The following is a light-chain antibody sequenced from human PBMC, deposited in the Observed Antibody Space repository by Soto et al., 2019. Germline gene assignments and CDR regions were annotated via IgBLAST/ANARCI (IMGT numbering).Light chain of an antibody. V-gene: IGKV3-15*01. CDR1: ESVNDK. CDR3: HQYNKWPPHT. Sequence: EIVMTQSPATLSVSPGERVTLSCRASESVNDKLAWYQQRPGQAPRLLIYGASTRATGTSARFSGSGSGTEFTLTISSLQTEDFAVYYCHQYNKWPPHTFGQGTKLEIK. CDR2: GAS. J-gene: IGKJ2*01.